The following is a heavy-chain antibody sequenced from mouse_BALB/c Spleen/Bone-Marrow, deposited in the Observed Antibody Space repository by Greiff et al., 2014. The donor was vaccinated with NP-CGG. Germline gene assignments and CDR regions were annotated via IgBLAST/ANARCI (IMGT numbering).Heavy chain of an antibody. CDR2: IRNKAYGYTT. Sequence: EVKLVESGGGLVQPGGSLRLSCATSGFTFTDYYMSWVRQPPGRALEWLGFIRNKAYGYTTEYSASVKGRFTISRDNSQSILYLQMNTLRAEDSATYYCSRDMGLLRFDYWGQGTTLTVSS. D-gene: IGHD3-1*01. CDR1: GFTFTDYY. J-gene: IGHJ2*01. CDR3: SRDMGLLRFDY. V-gene: IGHV7-3*02.